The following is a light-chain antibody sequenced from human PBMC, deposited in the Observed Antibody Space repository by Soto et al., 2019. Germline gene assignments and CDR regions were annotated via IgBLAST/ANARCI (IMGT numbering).Light chain of an antibody. J-gene: IGKJ5*01. V-gene: IGKV1D-13*01. CDR3: QQFNNLIT. CDR2: DAS. Sequence: IQVTQSPSSLSASVGDRVTITCRASQGISSALAWYQQKPGKAPKLLIYDASSLESGVPSRFSGSGSGTDFTLTISSLQPEDFATYYCQQFNNLITFGQGRLLEVK. CDR1: QGISSA.